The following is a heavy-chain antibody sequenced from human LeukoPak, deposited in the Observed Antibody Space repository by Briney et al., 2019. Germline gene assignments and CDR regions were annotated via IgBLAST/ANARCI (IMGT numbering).Heavy chain of an antibody. Sequence: GGSLRLSCAASGFPFSSYSMTWVRQAPGKGLEWVANIKPDGTTKFYVDSVEGRFTISRDNALNSLYLQMNSLRAEDTAIYYCARSIPYGTAWYGRSDYWGQGTLVTVSS. CDR1: GFPFSSYS. D-gene: IGHD2-21*01. CDR3: ARSIPYGTAWYGRSDY. CDR2: IKPDGTTK. V-gene: IGHV3-7*03. J-gene: IGHJ4*02.